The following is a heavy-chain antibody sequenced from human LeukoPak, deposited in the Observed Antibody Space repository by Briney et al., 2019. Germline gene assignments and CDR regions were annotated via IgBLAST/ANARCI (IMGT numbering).Heavy chain of an antibody. J-gene: IGHJ4*02. Sequence: SVKVSCKASGGTFSSYAISWVRQAPGQGLEWMGGIIPIFGTANYAQKFQGRVTITADESTSTAYMELSSLRSEDTAVYYCARGVGRYFDWSPLCYWGQGTLVTVSS. CDR3: ARGVGRYFDWSPLCY. CDR1: GGTFSSYA. D-gene: IGHD3-9*01. CDR2: IIPIFGTA. V-gene: IGHV1-69*13.